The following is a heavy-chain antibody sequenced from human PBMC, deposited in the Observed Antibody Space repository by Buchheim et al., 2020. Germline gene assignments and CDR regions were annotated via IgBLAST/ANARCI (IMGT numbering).Heavy chain of an antibody. V-gene: IGHV1-2*06. CDR1: GYTFTGYY. CDR3: ARGGTSSSSSHESIARRFSEYYYYGMDV. D-gene: IGHD6-6*01. Sequence: QVQLVQSGAEVKKPGASVKVSCKASGYTFTGYYMHWVRQAPGQGLEWMGRINPNSGGTNYAQKFQGRVTMTRDTSISTAYMELSRLRSDDTAVYYCARGGTSSSSSHESIARRFSEYYYYGMDVWGQGTT. CDR2: INPNSGGT. J-gene: IGHJ6*02.